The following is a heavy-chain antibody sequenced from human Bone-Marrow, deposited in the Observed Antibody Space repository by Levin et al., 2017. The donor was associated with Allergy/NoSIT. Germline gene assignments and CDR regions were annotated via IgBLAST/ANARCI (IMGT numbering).Heavy chain of an antibody. V-gene: IGHV3-23*01. CDR2: ISGSGGST. Sequence: PGGSLRLSCAASGFTFSSYAMSWVRQAPGKGLEWVSAISGSGGSTYYADSVKGRFTISRDNSKNTLYLQMNSLRAEDTAVYYCAKIYCSSTSCPGDYWGQGTLVTVSS. D-gene: IGHD2-2*01. J-gene: IGHJ4*02. CDR3: AKIYCSSTSCPGDY. CDR1: GFTFSSYA.